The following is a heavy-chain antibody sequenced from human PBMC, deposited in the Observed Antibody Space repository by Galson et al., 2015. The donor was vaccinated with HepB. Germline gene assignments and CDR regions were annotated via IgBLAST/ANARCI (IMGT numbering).Heavy chain of an antibody. CDR1: GFTFSDYY. V-gene: IGHV3-11*01. CDR2: ISSSGSTI. J-gene: IGHJ5*02. CDR3: ARGDSYGDNWFDP. D-gene: IGHD5-18*01. Sequence: SLRLSCAASGFTFSDYYMSWIRQAPGKGLEWVSYISSSGSTIYYADSVKGRFTISRDNAKNSLYLQMNSLRAEDTAVYYCARGDSYGDNWFDPWGQGTLVTVSS.